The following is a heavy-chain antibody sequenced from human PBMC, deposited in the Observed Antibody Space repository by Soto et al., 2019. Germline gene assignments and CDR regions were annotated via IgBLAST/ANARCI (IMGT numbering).Heavy chain of an antibody. Sequence: PSETLSLTCTVSGDSLSSSSSFWGWIRQPPGKGPEWIGSISYSGSTYYNPSLKSRVSISVDTSKNQFSLRLSSVTAADTAVYYCPRHFIGHFLVGLWSVDYWGQGTLVTVSS. CDR2: ISYSGST. V-gene: IGHV4-39*01. D-gene: IGHD2-21*01. CDR1: GDSLSSSSSF. J-gene: IGHJ4*02. CDR3: PRHFIGHFLVGLWSVDY.